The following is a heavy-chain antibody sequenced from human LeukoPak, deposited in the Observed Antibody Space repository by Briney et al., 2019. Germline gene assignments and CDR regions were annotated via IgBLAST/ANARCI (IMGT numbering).Heavy chain of an antibody. CDR2: INHSGST. Sequence: SETLSLTCAVYGGSFSGYYWSGIRQPPGKGLEWIGEINHSGSTNYNPSLKSRVTISVDTSKNQFSLKLSSVTAADTAVYYCARDRGGSYHNWFDPWGQGTLVTVSS. CDR3: ARDRGGSYHNWFDP. J-gene: IGHJ5*02. D-gene: IGHD1-26*01. V-gene: IGHV4-34*01. CDR1: GGSFSGYY.